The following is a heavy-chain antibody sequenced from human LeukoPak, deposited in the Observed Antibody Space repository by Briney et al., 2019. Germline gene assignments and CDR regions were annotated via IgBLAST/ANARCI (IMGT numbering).Heavy chain of an antibody. CDR1: GGSFSGYY. Sequence: PSETLSLTCAVHGGSFSGYYWSCIRQPPEKGLEWIGEIYHSGSTDYNPYLKSRVTISVDTSKNQFYLKLSSVTAADTAVYYCAGDERRWKYQLRGPLWFDPWGQGTLVTVSS. J-gene: IGHJ5*02. CDR2: IYHSGST. V-gene: IGHV4-34*01. D-gene: IGHD2-2*01. CDR3: AGDERRWKYQLRGPLWFDP.